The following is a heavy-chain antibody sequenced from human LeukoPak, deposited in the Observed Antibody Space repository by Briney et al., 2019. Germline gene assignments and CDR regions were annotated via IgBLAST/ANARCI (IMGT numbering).Heavy chain of an antibody. D-gene: IGHD1-26*01. V-gene: IGHV1-2*02. CDR2: INPNSATT. Sequence: ASVTVSCKSSGSPFTCYNTQWVRHGPGQGLERMARINPNSATTNDAQKFQGRVTVTRDTSIRTAQMEMSRLRSDDTAVYYCASGMERLNPYYMYVWGKGTTVTVSS. CDR3: ASGMERLNPYYMYV. J-gene: IGHJ6*03. CDR1: GSPFTCYN.